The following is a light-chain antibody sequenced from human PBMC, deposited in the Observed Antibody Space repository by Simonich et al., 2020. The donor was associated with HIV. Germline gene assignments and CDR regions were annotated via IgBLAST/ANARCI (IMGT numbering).Light chain of an antibody. CDR1: KSVSYNY. J-gene: IGKJ1*01. V-gene: IGKV3-20*01. Sequence: EIVLTQSPGTLSLSPGERATLSSRASKSVSYNYLAWSPQKPGQAPRLLIYGPSSRATGRPDRFSGSVSGTDFTLTISRLEPEDFAVYYCQQYANSPRTFGQGTKVEIK. CDR2: GPS. CDR3: QQYANSPRT.